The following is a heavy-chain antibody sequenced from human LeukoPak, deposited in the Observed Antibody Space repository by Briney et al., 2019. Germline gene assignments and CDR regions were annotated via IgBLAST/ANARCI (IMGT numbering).Heavy chain of an antibody. Sequence: GGSLRLSCAASGFTFSSYGMHWVRQAPGKGLEWVAVISYDGSNKYYADSVKGRFTISRDNSKNTLYLQMNSLRAEDTAVYYCARYSSGGSCYSPHYYYYGMDVWGQGTTVTVSS. CDR3: ARYSSGGSCYSPHYYYYGMDV. CDR1: GFTFSSYG. D-gene: IGHD2-15*01. CDR2: ISYDGSNK. V-gene: IGHV3-30*03. J-gene: IGHJ6*02.